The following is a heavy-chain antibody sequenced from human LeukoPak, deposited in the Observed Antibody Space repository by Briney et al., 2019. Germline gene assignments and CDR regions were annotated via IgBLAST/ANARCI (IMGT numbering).Heavy chain of an antibody. D-gene: IGHD1-26*01. CDR3: ARGPVGPTIPFDY. CDR2: IDDSGSP. V-gene: IGHV4-59*01. Sequence: ETPTLTCTASGDSLTYYYWSWIRQPPGKGLEWIADIDDSGSPNYNPSLKSRVTISVDTSQNQISLKVNSVTAADTAVYYCARGPVGPTIPFDYWGEGCLVSVSS. J-gene: IGHJ4*02. CDR1: GDSLTYYY.